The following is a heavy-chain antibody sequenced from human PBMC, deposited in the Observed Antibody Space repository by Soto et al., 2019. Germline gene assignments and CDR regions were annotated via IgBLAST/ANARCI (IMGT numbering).Heavy chain of an antibody. V-gene: IGHV3-53*01. CDR1: GFTVSSNY. CDR3: ARDRFYYYYMDV. Sequence: GGSLRLSCAASGFTVSSNYMSWVRQAPGKGLEWVSVIDSGGSTYYTDSVKGRFTISRDNSKNTLYLQMNSLRAEDTAVYYCARDRFYYYYMDVWGKGTTVTVSS. J-gene: IGHJ6*03. CDR2: IDSGGST.